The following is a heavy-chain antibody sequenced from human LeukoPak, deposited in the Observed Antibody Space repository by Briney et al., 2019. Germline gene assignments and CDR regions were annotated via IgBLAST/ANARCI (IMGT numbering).Heavy chain of an antibody. V-gene: IGHV1-24*01. Sequence: ASVKVSCKVSGYTLTELSMHWVRQAPGKGLEWMGGFGPEDGETIYAQKFQGRVTMTEDTSTDTAYMELSSLRSEDTAVYYCAAYYGPGSYNLGFDYWGQGTMVTVSS. CDR1: GYTLTELS. J-gene: IGHJ4*02. CDR2: FGPEDGET. CDR3: AAYYGPGSYNLGFDY. D-gene: IGHD3-10*01.